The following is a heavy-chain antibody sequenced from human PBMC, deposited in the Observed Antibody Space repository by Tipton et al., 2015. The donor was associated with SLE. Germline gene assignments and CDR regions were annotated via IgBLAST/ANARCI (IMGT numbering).Heavy chain of an antibody. CDR1: GGSISSGDYY. V-gene: IGHV4-30-4*01. D-gene: IGHD1-1*01. Sequence: TLSLTCTVSGGSISSGDYYWSWIRQPPGKGLEWIGYIYYSGSTYYNPSLKSRVTISVDTSKNQFSLKLSSVTAADTAVYYCARGQLMGRAAPYIDVWGRGTTVIVSS. J-gene: IGHJ6*03. CDR2: IYYSGST. CDR3: ARGQLMGRAAPYIDV.